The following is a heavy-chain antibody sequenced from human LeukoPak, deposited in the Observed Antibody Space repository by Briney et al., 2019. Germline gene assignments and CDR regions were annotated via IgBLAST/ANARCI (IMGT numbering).Heavy chain of an antibody. CDR1: GGTFSSYA. D-gene: IGHD4-17*01. CDR3: ARESPPSVTPPSPFDY. V-gene: IGHV1-69*06. Sequence: AVKVSCKASGGTFSSYAISWVRQAPGQGLEWMGGIIPIFGTANYAQKFQGRVTITADKSTSTAYMELSSLRSEDTAVYYCARESPPSVTPPSPFDYWGQGTLVTVSS. J-gene: IGHJ4*02. CDR2: IIPIFGTA.